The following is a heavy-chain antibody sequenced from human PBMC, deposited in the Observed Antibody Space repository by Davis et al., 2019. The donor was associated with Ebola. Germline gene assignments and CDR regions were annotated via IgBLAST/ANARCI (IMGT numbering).Heavy chain of an antibody. Sequence: MPSETLSLTCAVYGGSFSGYYWSWIRQPPGKGLEWIGEINHSGSTNYNPSLKSRVTISVDTSKNQFSLKLSSVTAADTAVYYCARVLYYGSGSYPSYYYYGMDVWGQGTTVTVSS. D-gene: IGHD3-10*01. V-gene: IGHV4-34*01. CDR1: GGSFSGYY. CDR3: ARVLYYGSGSYPSYYYYGMDV. J-gene: IGHJ6*02. CDR2: INHSGST.